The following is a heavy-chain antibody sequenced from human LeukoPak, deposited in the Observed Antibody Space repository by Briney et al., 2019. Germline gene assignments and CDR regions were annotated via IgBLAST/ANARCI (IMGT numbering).Heavy chain of an antibody. CDR1: GFTFSSDY. CDR2: IYSGGST. Sequence: GGSLRLSCAASGFTFSSDYMSWVRQAPGKGLEWVSVIYSGGSTYYAASVKGRFTISRDKSTNTVYLQMNRLRFEDPTMYYCARNWFDPWGQGTLVTVSS. V-gene: IGHV3-53*05. CDR3: ARNWFDP. J-gene: IGHJ5*02.